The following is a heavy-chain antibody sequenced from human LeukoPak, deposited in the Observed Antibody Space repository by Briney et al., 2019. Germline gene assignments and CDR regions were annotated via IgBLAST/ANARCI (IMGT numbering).Heavy chain of an antibody. CDR2: ISGSGGST. CDR3: SKAPMIVGATPYSFDY. D-gene: IGHD1-26*01. Sequence: GGSLRLSCAASGFTFSSYAMSWVRQAPGKGLEWVSAISGSGGSTYYADSVKGRFTISRDNSKSTLYLQMNSLRAEDTAVYYCSKAPMIVGATPYSFDYWGQGPLVPVS. CDR1: GFTFSSYA. J-gene: IGHJ4*02. V-gene: IGHV3-23*01.